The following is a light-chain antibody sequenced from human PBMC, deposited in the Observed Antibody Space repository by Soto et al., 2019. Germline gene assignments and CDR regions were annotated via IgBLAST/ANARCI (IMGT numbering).Light chain of an antibody. CDR3: QAWDSSTGV. CDR1: KLGDKY. V-gene: IGLV3-1*01. J-gene: IGLJ2*01. Sequence: SSELTQPPSVSVSPGQTASITCSGDKLGDKYACWYQQKPGQSPVLVIYQDSKRLSGIPERFSGSNSGNTATLTISGTQAMDEADYYCQAWDSSTGVFGGGTKLTVL. CDR2: QDS.